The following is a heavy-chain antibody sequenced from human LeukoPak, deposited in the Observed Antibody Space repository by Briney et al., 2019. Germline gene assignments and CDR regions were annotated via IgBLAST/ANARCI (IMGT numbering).Heavy chain of an antibody. CDR1: GFTFSSNS. D-gene: IGHD2-2*01. V-gene: IGHV3-21*01. Sequence: GGSLRLSCAASGFTFSSNSMNWVRQAPGKGLEWVSSISSSRSYIYDGNSVKGRFTLSRDNAKTSLYLKMNSRRAGDTAVYYCARGPDIVVVPAADDAFDIWGQGTMVTVSS. CDR3: ARGPDIVVVPAADDAFDI. CDR2: ISSSRSYI. J-gene: IGHJ3*02.